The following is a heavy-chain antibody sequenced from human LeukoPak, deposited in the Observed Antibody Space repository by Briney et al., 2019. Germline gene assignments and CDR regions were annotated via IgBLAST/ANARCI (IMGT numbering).Heavy chain of an antibody. J-gene: IGHJ6*02. V-gene: IGHV1-2*02. CDR3: ARDFQGDMIADYGMDV. CDR1: GYTFTGYY. D-gene: IGHD3-22*01. Sequence: ASVRVSCKASGYTFTGYYMHWVRQAPGQGLEWMGWINPNSGGTNYAQKFQGRVTKTRDTSISTAYMELSRLRSDDTAVYYCARDFQGDMIADYGMDVWGQGTTVTVSS. CDR2: INPNSGGT.